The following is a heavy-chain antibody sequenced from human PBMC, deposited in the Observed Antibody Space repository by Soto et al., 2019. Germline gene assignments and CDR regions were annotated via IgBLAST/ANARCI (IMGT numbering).Heavy chain of an antibody. CDR2: ISAYNGNT. V-gene: IGHV1-18*01. D-gene: IGHD3-22*01. J-gene: IGHJ6*02. CDR3: ARRAYYDSSGYYDYYYYGMDV. CDR1: GYTFTSYG. Sequence: ASVKVSFKASGYTFTSYGISWLRQAPGQGLEWMGWISAYNGNTNYAQKLQGRVTMTTDTSTSTAYMELRSLRSDDTAVYYCARRAYYDSSGYYDYYYYGMDVWGQGTTVTVSS.